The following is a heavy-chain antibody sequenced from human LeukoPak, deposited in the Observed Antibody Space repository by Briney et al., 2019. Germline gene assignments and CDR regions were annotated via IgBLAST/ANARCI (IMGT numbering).Heavy chain of an antibody. CDR2: INPNSGDT. CDR3: QVGDYVWGSYRSDNDY. V-gene: IGHV1-2*02. Sequence: GASVKVSCKASGYTFTAYYMHWVRQAPGQGLEWMGWINPNSGDTNYAQKFQGRVTMTRDTSISTAYMELSRLRSDDTAVYYCQVGDYVWGSYRSDNDYWGQGTLVTVSS. J-gene: IGHJ4*02. D-gene: IGHD3-16*02. CDR1: GYTFTAYY.